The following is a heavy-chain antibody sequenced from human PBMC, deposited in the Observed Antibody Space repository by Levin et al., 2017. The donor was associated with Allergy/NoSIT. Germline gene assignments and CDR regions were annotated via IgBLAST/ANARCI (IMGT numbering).Heavy chain of an antibody. D-gene: IGHD3-22*01. CDR1: GFIFSSYS. CDR2: ISSGSSTI. CDR3: ARDPSSDYYDSSGDHHTIYYYGMDV. Sequence: PGGSLRLSCAASGFIFSSYSMNWVRQAPGKGLEWVSYISSGSSTIYYADSVKGRFTISRDNAKNSLYLQMDSLRDEDTAVYYCARDPSSDYYDSSGDHHTIYYYGMDVWGQGTTVTVSS. J-gene: IGHJ6*02. V-gene: IGHV3-48*02.